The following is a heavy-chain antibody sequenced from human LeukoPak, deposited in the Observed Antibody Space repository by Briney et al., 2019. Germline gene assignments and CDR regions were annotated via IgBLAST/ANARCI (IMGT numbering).Heavy chain of an antibody. D-gene: IGHD6-6*01. J-gene: IGHJ4*02. CDR1: GFTFSNYA. CDR2: ISSKGDYT. V-gene: IGHV3-64*01. Sequence: GGSLRLSCAASGFTFSNYAMLWVRQAPGKGLEYVSAISSKGDYTYYAKSVKGRFTISRDNSKNTLFLQMGSLRSEDMAVYYCSRGDSSSSSPGDYWGQGTLVTVSS. CDR3: SRGDSSSSSPGDY.